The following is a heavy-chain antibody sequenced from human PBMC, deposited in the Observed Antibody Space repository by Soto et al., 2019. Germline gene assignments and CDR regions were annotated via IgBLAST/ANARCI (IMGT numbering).Heavy chain of an antibody. CDR3: ARDQDYYDSSGYWTLDY. J-gene: IGHJ4*02. CDR2: IIPILGIA. D-gene: IGHD3-22*01. V-gene: IGHV1-69*04. Sequence: SVKVSCKASGGTFSSYTISWVRQAPGQGLEWMGRIIPILGIANYAQKFQGRVTITADKSTSTAYMELSSLRSEDTAVYYCARDQDYYDSSGYWTLDYWGQGSLVTVSS. CDR1: GGTFSSYT.